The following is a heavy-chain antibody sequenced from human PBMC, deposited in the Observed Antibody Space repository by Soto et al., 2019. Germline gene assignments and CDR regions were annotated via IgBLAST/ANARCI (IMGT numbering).Heavy chain of an antibody. V-gene: IGHV4-34*01. CDR1: GGSFSDHY. CDR3: ARGISLKVLIQSYAPDKYQFDS. CDR2: VNHRGST. J-gene: IGHJ4*01. Sequence: QVQLQQWGAGLLRPSETLSLTCAVYGGSFSDHYWSWIRQRPGKVLECIGEVNHRGSTNYNPSLKRRVTLSADTSKHHFSRKRRAVTAADAFLYYCARGISLKVLIQSYAPDKYQFDSWGHGTLVTVSS. D-gene: IGHD3-16*01.